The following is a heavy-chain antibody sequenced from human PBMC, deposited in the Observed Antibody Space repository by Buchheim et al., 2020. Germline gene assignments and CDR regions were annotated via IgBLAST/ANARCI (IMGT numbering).Heavy chain of an antibody. J-gene: IGHJ4*02. D-gene: IGHD3-22*01. CDR1: GFTLSSYG. CDR2: ISGSSNYI. CDR3: ARGWLAPDY. Sequence: EVQLVESGGGLVKPGGSLRLSCAASGFTLSSYGMSWVRQAPGKGLEWVSSISGSSNYIYYADSVKGRFTISRANAENSLSLQMNSLRAEDTAVYYCARGWLAPDYWGQGSL. V-gene: IGHV3-21*01.